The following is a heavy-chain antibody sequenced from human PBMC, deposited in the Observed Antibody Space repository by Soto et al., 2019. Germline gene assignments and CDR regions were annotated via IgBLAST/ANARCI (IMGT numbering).Heavy chain of an antibody. CDR1: GFTFSSYW. D-gene: IGHD3-22*01. J-gene: IGHJ6*02. CDR3: AREMIVVVKSDYYGMDV. CDR2: INSDGSST. Sequence: PGVSLRLSCAASGFTFSSYWMHWVRQAPGKGLVWVSRINSDGSSTSYADSVKGRFTISRDNAKNTLYLQMNSLRAEDTAVYYCAREMIVVVKSDYYGMDVWGQGTTVTVSS. V-gene: IGHV3-74*01.